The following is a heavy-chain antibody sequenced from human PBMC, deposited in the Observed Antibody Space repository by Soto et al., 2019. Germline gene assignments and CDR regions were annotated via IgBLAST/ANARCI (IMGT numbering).Heavy chain of an antibody. CDR2: IYPDDSDT. V-gene: IGHV5-51*01. Sequence: GESLKISCTGSGYTFRTYWIGWVRQMPGKGLEWMGIIYPDDSDTRYSPSFEGQDSISADKSTSTAYLQWDSLKASDTAIYYCARPLTDINYGANGPNDAFDIWGQGTMVTVSS. D-gene: IGHD2-8*01. CDR3: ARPLTDINYGANGPNDAFDI. J-gene: IGHJ3*02. CDR1: GYTFRTYW.